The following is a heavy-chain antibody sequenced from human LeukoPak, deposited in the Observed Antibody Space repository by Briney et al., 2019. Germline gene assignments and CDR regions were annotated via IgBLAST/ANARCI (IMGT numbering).Heavy chain of an antibody. J-gene: IGHJ4*02. CDR3: AKDMGYDSSGYVDY. V-gene: IGHV3-30-3*01. Sequence: GGSLRLSCAASGFTFSSYAMHWVRQAPGKGLEWVAVISYDGSNKYYADSVKGRFTISRDNSKNTLYLQMNSLGAEDTALYYCAKDMGYDSSGYVDYWGQGTLVTVSS. CDR2: ISYDGSNK. CDR1: GFTFSSYA. D-gene: IGHD3-22*01.